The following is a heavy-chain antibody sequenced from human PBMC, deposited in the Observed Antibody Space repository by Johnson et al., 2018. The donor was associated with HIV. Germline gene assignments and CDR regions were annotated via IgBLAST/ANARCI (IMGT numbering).Heavy chain of an antibody. CDR2: ISGTGGTT. CDR1: GFTFSTYG. CDR3: ARVEWELDAFDI. V-gene: IGHV3-23*04. Sequence: VQLVESGGGLVQPGGSLRMSCVAPGFTFSTYGMTWVRQAPGKGLEWVSAISGTGGTTYYADSGTGRFTISSDNSKNTLYLQMNSLRAEDTAVYYCARVEWELDAFDIWGQGTMVTVSS. J-gene: IGHJ3*02. D-gene: IGHD1-26*01.